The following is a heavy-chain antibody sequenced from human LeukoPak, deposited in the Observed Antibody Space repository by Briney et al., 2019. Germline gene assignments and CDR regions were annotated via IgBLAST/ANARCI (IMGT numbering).Heavy chain of an antibody. J-gene: IGHJ4*02. D-gene: IGHD3-3*01. CDR2: ISSSSSYI. CDR3: ARGRYYDFWSGYYTL. CDR1: GFTFSSYS. V-gene: IGHV3-21*01. Sequence: GXSLRLSCAASGFTFSSYSMNWVRQAPGKGLEWVSSISSSSSYIYYADSVKGRFTISRDNAKNSLYLQMNSLRAEDTAVYYCARGRYYDFWSGYYTLWGQGTLVTVSS.